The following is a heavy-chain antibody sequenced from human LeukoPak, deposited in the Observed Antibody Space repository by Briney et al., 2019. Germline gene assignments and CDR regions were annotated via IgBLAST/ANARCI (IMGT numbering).Heavy chain of an antibody. CDR3: ASQTSGSYYPAFDI. CDR2: ISSSSSYI. D-gene: IGHD1-26*01. J-gene: IGHJ3*02. V-gene: IGHV3-21*01. CDR1: GFTFSSYS. Sequence: PGGSLRLSCAASGFTFSSYSMNRVRQAPGKGLEWVSSISSSSSYIYYADSVKGRFTIYGDNAKNSLYVQMNGLRAEDTAVYYCASQTSGSYYPAFDIWGQGTMDTVSS.